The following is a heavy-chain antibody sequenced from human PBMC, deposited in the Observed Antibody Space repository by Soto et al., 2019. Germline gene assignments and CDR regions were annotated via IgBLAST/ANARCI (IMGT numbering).Heavy chain of an antibody. J-gene: IGHJ4*02. D-gene: IGHD4-17*01. Sequence: PGGSLRLSCAASGFIFSAHYMDWVRQAPGKGLEWVGRTRNKANSHTTEYAASVKGRFTISRDDSKNSLYLQMNSLKIEDTAVYYCARATTVTDYWGQGTLVTVSS. V-gene: IGHV3-72*01. CDR2: TRNKANSHTT. CDR1: GFIFSAHY. CDR3: ARATTVTDY.